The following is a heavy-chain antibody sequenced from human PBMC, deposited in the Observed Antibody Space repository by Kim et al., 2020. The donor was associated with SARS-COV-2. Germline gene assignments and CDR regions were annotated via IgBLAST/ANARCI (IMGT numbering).Heavy chain of an antibody. D-gene: IGHD3-10*01. J-gene: IGHJ5*02. V-gene: IGHV3-21*01. Sequence: GGSLRLSCAASGFTFSSYSMNWVRQAPGKGLEWVSSISSSSSYIYYADSVKGRFTISRDNAKNSLYLQMNSLRAEDTAVYYCARDEEGFGAYNWFDPWGQGTLVTVSS. CDR2: ISSSSSYI. CDR1: GFTFSSYS. CDR3: ARDEEGFGAYNWFDP.